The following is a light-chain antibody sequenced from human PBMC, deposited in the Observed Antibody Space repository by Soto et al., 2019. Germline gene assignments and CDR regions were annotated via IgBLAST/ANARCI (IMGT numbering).Light chain of an antibody. CDR1: SSNIGAGYD. Sequence: QSALTQPPSVSGAPGQRVTISCTGSSSNIGAGYDVHWYQQLPGTAPKLLIYGNSNRPSGVPDRFSGSKSGPSASLAITGLEAEDEADYSCQSYDSSLSGYVFGTGTKLTVL. CDR3: QSYDSSLSGYV. CDR2: GNS. J-gene: IGLJ1*01. V-gene: IGLV1-40*01.